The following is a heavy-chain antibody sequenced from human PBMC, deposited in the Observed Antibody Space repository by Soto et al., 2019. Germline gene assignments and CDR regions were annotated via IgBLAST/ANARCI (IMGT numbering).Heavy chain of an antibody. Sequence: GGSLRLSCAASGFTFRSFTMNWVRQAPGKGLEWVSTISSNSAYIYYTDALRGRFTISRDNAKNSLHLQMNSLRAEDTAVYYCTRDASRDSSARGWFDPWGPGTLVTV. CDR3: TRDASRDSSARGWFDP. D-gene: IGHD6-13*01. CDR1: GFTFRSFT. V-gene: IGHV3-21*01. J-gene: IGHJ5*02. CDR2: ISSNSAYI.